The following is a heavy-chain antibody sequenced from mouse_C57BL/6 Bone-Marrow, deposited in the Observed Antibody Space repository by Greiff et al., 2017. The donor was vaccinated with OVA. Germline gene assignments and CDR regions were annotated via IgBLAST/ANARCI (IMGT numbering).Heavy chain of an antibody. D-gene: IGHD1-1*01. Sequence: SGPELVKPGASVKISCKASGYSFTDYNMNWVKQSNGKSLEWIGVINPNYGTTSYNQKFKGKATLTVDQSSSTAYIQLNSLTSEDSAVYYCARWYYYCSSYRGYFDVWGTGTTVTVSS. CDR1: GYSFTDYN. CDR3: ARWYYYCSSYRGYFDV. V-gene: IGHV1-39*01. CDR2: INPNYGTT. J-gene: IGHJ1*03.